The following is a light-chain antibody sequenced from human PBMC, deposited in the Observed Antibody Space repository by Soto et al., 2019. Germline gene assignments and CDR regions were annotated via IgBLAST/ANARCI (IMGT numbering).Light chain of an antibody. J-gene: IGKJ5*01. Sequence: PGERVTLSCRASQSVSSSYLTWYQQKPGQAPRLLIYGASTRATSIPARFSGSGSGTDFTLTISSLQPEDFAVYYCQQDYNLPPYTFGQGTRLENK. CDR1: QSVSSSY. V-gene: IGKV3D-7*01. CDR3: QQDYNLPPYT. CDR2: GAS.